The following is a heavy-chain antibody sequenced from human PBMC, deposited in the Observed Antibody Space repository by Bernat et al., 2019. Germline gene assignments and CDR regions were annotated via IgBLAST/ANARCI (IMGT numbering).Heavy chain of an antibody. Sequence: QVQLVESGGGVVQPGRSLRLSCAASGFTFSSYGIHWVRQAPGKGLELVAVISYDGSNTYYADAVQGRFTISRDNCKNTLYLQMNSLRAEDTDVYYCAKEVGYCSGGSCYYCYGMDVWGQGTTVTVSS. J-gene: IGHJ6*02. V-gene: IGHV3-30*18. CDR1: GFTFSSYG. CDR3: AKEVGYCSGGSCYYCYGMDV. CDR2: ISYDGSNT. D-gene: IGHD2-15*01.